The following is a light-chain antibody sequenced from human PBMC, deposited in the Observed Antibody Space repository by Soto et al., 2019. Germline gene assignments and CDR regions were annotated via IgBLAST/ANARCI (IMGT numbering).Light chain of an antibody. CDR2: DAS. CDR1: QSVSSN. Sequence: VMTQSPATLSVSPGERATLSCRASQSVSSNLAWYQQKPGQAPRLLIYDASTRATGIPARFSGSGSGTEFTLTISSLQSEDFAVYYCQMYNNWWTFGQGTKVEIK. J-gene: IGKJ1*01. CDR3: QMYNNWWT. V-gene: IGKV3-15*01.